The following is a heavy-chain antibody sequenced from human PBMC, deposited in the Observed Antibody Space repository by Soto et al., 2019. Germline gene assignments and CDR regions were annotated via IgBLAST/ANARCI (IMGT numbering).Heavy chain of an antibody. V-gene: IGHV4-61*01. D-gene: IGHD6-6*01. J-gene: IGHJ6*02. CDR1: GGSVSSGSYY. CDR2: IYYSGST. Sequence: SETLSLTCTVSGGSVSSGSYYWSWIRQPPGKGLEWIGYIYYSGSTNYNPSLKSRVTISVYTSKNLFSLELSSLRSEDTAVYYCARDDSSSSFYYYYGMDVWGQGTTVTVSS. CDR3: ARDDSSSSFYYYYGMDV.